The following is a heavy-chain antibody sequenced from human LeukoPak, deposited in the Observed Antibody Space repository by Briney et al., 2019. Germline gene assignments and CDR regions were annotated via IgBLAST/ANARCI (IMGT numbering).Heavy chain of an antibody. Sequence: GGSLRLSCAASGFTFSSYAMSWVRQAPGKGLEWVSAISGSGGSTYYADSVKGRSTISRDNSKNTLYLQMNNLRAEDTALYFCARVGYNSGWYEYWGQGTLVTVSS. V-gene: IGHV3-23*01. D-gene: IGHD6-19*01. J-gene: IGHJ4*02. CDR2: ISGSGGST. CDR3: ARVGYNSGWYEY. CDR1: GFTFSSYA.